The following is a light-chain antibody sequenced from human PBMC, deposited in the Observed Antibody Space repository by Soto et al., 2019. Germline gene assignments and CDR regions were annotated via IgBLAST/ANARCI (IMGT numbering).Light chain of an antibody. V-gene: IGLV2-14*03. CDR2: DVS. Sequence: QSVLTQPASVSGSPGQSITISCTGTSSDIADYNFVSWYQQHTVKAPRLIISDVSDRPLGVSNRFSGSKSGDTASLTSSGLRSEDEADYYCSSYPHPISTVLFRGGTKLTVL. CDR1: SSDIADYNF. CDR3: SSYPHPISTVL. J-gene: IGLJ2*01.